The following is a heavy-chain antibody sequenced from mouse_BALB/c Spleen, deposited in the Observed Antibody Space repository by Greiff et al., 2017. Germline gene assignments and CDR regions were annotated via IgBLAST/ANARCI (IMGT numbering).Heavy chain of an antibody. D-gene: IGHD2-3*01. Sequence: QVQLQQSGADLVRPGSSVKISCKASGYAFSSYWMNWVKQRPGQGLEWIGQIYPGDGDTNYNGKFKGKATLTADKSSSTAYMQLSSLTSEDSAVYFCARGGIYDGYYLAWLAYWGQGTLVTVSA. CDR1: GYAFSSYW. CDR2: IYPGDGDT. J-gene: IGHJ3*01. CDR3: ARGGIYDGYYLAWLAY. V-gene: IGHV1-80*01.